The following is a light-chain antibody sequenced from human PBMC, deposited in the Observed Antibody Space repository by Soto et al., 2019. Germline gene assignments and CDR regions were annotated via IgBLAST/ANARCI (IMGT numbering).Light chain of an antibody. V-gene: IGLV2-23*01. Sequence: QSALTQPASVSGSPGQSITISCTGTSSDVGSYNLVSWYQQHPGKAPKLMIYEGSKRPTGISNRFSGSKSGNTASLTISGLQAEDEAEYYCCSYADSSRIYVFRSGTKVNVL. J-gene: IGLJ1*01. CDR1: SSDVGSYNL. CDR3: CSYADSSRIYV. CDR2: EGS.